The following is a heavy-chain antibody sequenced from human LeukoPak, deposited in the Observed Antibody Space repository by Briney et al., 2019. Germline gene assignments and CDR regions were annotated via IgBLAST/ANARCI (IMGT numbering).Heavy chain of an antibody. V-gene: IGHV3-23*01. CDR2: VSGSGGST. D-gene: IGHD3-22*01. CDR3: AKAPKYYYDSSGYDPFDY. Sequence: GGSLRLSCAASGFTFSSYAMSWVRQAPGKGLEWVSAVSGSGGSTSYADSVKGRFTISRDNSKNTLYLQMNSLRAEDTAVYYCAKAPKYYYDSSGYDPFDYWGQGTLVTVSS. CDR1: GFTFSSYA. J-gene: IGHJ4*02.